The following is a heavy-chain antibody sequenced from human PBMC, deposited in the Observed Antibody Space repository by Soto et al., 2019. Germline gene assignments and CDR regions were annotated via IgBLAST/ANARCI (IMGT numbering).Heavy chain of an antibody. V-gene: IGHV1-18*01. CDR1: GYTFTTYD. J-gene: IGHJ6*02. Sequence: ASVKVSCKASGYTFTTYDISWWRQAPGQELEWRGRISTYNGNTNYPQSLQGRLTMTTDTSTTTAYMELRSLRSDDTAVYYCARDPYHVLMVNAPNLYGMDVWGQGTTVTVSS. CDR3: ARDPYHVLMVNAPNLYGMDV. CDR2: ISTYNGNT. D-gene: IGHD2-8*01.